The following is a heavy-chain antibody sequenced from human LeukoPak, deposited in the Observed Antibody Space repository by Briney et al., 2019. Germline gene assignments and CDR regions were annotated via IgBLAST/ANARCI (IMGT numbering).Heavy chain of an antibody. J-gene: IGHJ4*02. Sequence: SETLSLTCTVSGGSISSSSYYWGWIRQPPGKGLEWIGYIYYSGSTNYNPSLKSRVTISVDTSKNQFSLRLSSVTAADTAVYYCAKNEGYSYGWEDYFDYWGQGTLVTVSS. V-gene: IGHV4-61*05. CDR1: GGSISSSSYY. CDR3: AKNEGYSYGWEDYFDY. D-gene: IGHD5-18*01. CDR2: IYYSGST.